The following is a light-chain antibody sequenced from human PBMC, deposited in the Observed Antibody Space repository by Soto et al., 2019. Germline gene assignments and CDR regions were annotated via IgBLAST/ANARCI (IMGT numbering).Light chain of an antibody. J-gene: IGKJ2*01. CDR2: GAS. CDR3: QQANTWSPYT. CDR1: QSVSTN. V-gene: IGKV3-15*01. Sequence: EIVMTQSPATLSVSPGERATLSCRASQSVSTNLAWYQQKSGQAPRLLIYGASTRAAGIPARFSGSGSGTEFPLTISSLQSEDFAVYYCQQANTWSPYTFGQGTKLEIK.